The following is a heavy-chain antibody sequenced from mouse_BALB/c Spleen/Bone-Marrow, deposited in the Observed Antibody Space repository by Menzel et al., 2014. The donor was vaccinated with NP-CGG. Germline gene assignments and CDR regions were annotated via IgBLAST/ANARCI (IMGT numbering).Heavy chain of an antibody. V-gene: IGHV2-6-1*01. CDR3: AKHGGGYFDY. CDR1: GFSLTSYG. CDR2: IWNDGST. Sequence: QVQLKESGPGLVAPSQSLSITCTISGFSLTSYGVHWVRQPPGKGLEWLTVIWNDGSTTYNLALKSRLTISKDNSKSQVFLKMSSLQTDGTGMYYCAKHGGGYFDYWGQGTSLTVSS. J-gene: IGHJ2*02.